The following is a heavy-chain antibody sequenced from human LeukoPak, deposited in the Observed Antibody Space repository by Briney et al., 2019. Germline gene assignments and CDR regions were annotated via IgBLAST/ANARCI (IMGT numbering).Heavy chain of an antibody. V-gene: IGHV1-8*01. CDR3: TRDRGGTIVWGYLDH. J-gene: IGHJ4*02. Sequence: GASVKVSCKASGYTFINYDIMWVRQTTGQGLEWMGWMNSNSGNTGYAQKFQGRVTMTRDTSMSTAYMEMSSLRTEDTAVYYCTRDRGGTIVWGYLDHWGQGTLVTVSS. D-gene: IGHD3-16*01. CDR2: MNSNSGNT. CDR1: GYTFINYD.